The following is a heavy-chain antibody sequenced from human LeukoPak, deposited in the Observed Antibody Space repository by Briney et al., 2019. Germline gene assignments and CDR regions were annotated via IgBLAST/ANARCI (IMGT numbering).Heavy chain of an antibody. Sequence: ESGPTLVKPTQTLTLTCTFSGFSLSASGVGVGWIRQPPGKALEWLALIYWNDDKRYSPSLKSRLTITKDTYKNQVVLTMTNIDPVDTATYYCAHRRSNYYDSSGYYYDAFDIWGQGTMVTVPS. J-gene: IGHJ3*02. CDR3: AHRRSNYYDSSGYYYDAFDI. V-gene: IGHV2-5*01. CDR1: GFSLSASGVG. D-gene: IGHD3-22*01. CDR2: IYWNDDK.